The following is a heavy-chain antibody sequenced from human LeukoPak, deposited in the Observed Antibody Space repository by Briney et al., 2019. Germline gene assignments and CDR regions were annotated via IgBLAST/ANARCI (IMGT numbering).Heavy chain of an antibody. V-gene: IGHV1-46*01. Sequence: SSVTVSFKASGYTFIIYYMHWVRQAPGQGLEWEGLINLSGGSTSYAQKFQGRATMTRDTSTSTVYIELSSLRSEDTAVYYCARDEYLGGNDAFDIWGQGTMVTVSS. CDR3: ARDEYLGGNDAFDI. J-gene: IGHJ3*02. CDR1: GYTFIIYY. CDR2: INLSGGST. D-gene: IGHD2-15*01.